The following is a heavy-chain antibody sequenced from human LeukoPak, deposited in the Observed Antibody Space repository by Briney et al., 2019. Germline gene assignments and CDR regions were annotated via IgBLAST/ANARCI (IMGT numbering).Heavy chain of an antibody. V-gene: IGHV3-66*01. J-gene: IGHJ4*02. D-gene: IGHD5-18*01. Sequence: HAGGSLRLSCAASEFSVGSNYMTWVRQAPGKGLEWVSLIYSGGSTYYADSVKGRFTISRDNSKNTLYLQMNSLRAEDTAVYYCARDLSGVTGYTYGRGIDYWGQGTLVTVSS. CDR1: EFSVGSNY. CDR2: IYSGGST. CDR3: ARDLSGVTGYTYGRGIDY.